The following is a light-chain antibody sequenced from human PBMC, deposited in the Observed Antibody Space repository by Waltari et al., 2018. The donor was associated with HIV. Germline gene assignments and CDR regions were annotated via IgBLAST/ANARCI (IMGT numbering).Light chain of an antibody. V-gene: IGLV2-18*02. J-gene: IGLJ3*02. Sequence: QSALTQPPSVSGSPGQSVTISCTGTSSDVGSYNRVSWYQQPPGTAPTLMIYEVTNRPSGVPDRFSGSKSGNTASLTISGLQAEDEAHYYCSSYSSSSTWVFGGGTKLTVL. CDR2: EVT. CDR1: SSDVGSYNR. CDR3: SSYSSSSTWV.